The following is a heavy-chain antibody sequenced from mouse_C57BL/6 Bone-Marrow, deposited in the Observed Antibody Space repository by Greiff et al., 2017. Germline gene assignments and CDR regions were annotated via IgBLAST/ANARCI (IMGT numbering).Heavy chain of an antibody. CDR1: GYTFTSYW. Sequence: QVQLQQSGAELVKPGASVKLSCKASGYTFTSYWMHWVKQRPGQGLEWIGMIHPNSGSTNYNETFKSKATLTVDKSSSTAYMQLSSLTSGDSAVYYCARYGGDYWGQGTSVTVSS. V-gene: IGHV1-64*01. CDR2: IHPNSGST. J-gene: IGHJ4*01. CDR3: ARYGGDY. D-gene: IGHD1-1*01.